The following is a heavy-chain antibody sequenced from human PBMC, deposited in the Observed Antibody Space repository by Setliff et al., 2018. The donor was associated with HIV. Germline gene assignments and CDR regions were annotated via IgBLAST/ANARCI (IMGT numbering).Heavy chain of an antibody. V-gene: IGHV4-34*01. CDR2: INHSGST. CDR1: GGSFSGYY. Sequence: SETLSLTCAVYGGSFSGYYWSWIRQPPGKGLEWIGEINHSGSTNYNPSLKSRVTVSVDTSKNQFSLKLSSVTAADTAVYYCNIYYYYYMDVWGKGTTVTVSS. J-gene: IGHJ6*03. CDR3: NIYYYYYMDV.